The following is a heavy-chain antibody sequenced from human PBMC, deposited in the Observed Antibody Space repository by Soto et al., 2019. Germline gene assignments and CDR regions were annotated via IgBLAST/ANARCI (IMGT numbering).Heavy chain of an antibody. J-gene: IGHJ5*02. Sequence: QVHLVQSGVEVKTPGASVKVSCQASGYTFFTYDISWVRQAPGQGLEWMGWISTYSGDTKYAQKFPGRDTMTTDTSMTTAYMELRSVSSDDSAVYYCARHHGPTTSENWFDPWGQGTVVTVSS. CDR1: GYTFFTYD. CDR3: ARHHGPTTSENWFDP. D-gene: IGHD5-12*01. V-gene: IGHV1-18*01. CDR2: ISTYSGDT.